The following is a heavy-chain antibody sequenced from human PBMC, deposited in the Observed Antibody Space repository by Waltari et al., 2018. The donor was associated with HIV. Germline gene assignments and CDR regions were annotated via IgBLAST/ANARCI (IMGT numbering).Heavy chain of an antibody. CDR2: IYTRGST. Sequence: QVQLQESGPGLVKPSQTLSLTCTVSGGPISSGNYSWHWIRQPAGKGLEWIGRIYTRGSTNYNPSLKSRVTISVDTSKNQFSLKLSSVTAADTAVYYCAREDTAMVYYFDYWGQGTLVTVSS. V-gene: IGHV4-61*02. CDR3: AREDTAMVYYFDY. CDR1: GGPISSGNYS. D-gene: IGHD5-18*01. J-gene: IGHJ4*02.